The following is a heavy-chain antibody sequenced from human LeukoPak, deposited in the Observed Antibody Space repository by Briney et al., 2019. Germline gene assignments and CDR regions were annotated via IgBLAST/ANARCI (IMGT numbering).Heavy chain of an antibody. CDR2: ISSNGGST. Sequence: PGGSLRLSCAASGFTFSSYAMHWVRQAPGKGLEYVSVISSNGGSTYYANSVKGRFTISRDNSKNTLYLQMGSLRAEDMAVYYCARVYSSSWEGYFDYWGQGTLVTVSS. V-gene: IGHV3-64*01. J-gene: IGHJ4*02. CDR1: GFTFSSYA. CDR3: ARVYSSSWEGYFDY. D-gene: IGHD6-13*01.